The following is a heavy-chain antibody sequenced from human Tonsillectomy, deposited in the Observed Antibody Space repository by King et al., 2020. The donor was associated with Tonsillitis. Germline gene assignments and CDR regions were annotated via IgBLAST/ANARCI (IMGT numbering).Heavy chain of an antibody. J-gene: IGHJ4*02. Sequence: VQLVESGGGLVQPGGSLRLSCAASGFTFSSYSMNWVRQAPGKGLEWVSYISSSSSTIYYADSVKGRFTISRDNAKNSLYLQMNSLRAEDTAVYYCARDVDYWGQGTLVTVSS. CDR3: ARDVDY. CDR2: ISSSSSTI. V-gene: IGHV3-48*01. CDR1: GFTFSSYS.